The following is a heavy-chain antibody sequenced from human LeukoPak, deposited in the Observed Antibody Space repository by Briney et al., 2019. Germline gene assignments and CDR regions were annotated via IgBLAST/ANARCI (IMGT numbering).Heavy chain of an antibody. CDR1: GFTFSSYA. CDR3: ARQIQGSGQGFDP. J-gene: IGHJ5*02. Sequence: GGSLRLSCAASGFTFSSYAMRWVRQAPGKGLEWVSGISGSGGGTYYADAMKGRFTISRDNSKNTPSLLMNSLRTEDTAVYYCARQIQGSGQGFDPWGQGTLVAVSS. D-gene: IGHD3-10*01. V-gene: IGHV3-23*01. CDR2: ISGSGGGT.